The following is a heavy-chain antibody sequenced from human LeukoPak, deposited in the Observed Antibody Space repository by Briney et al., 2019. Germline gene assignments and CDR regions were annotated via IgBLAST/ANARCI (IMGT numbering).Heavy chain of an antibody. Sequence: GGSLRLSCAASGFTFSSYWMHWVRQAPGKGLVWVSRIRSDGSSTTYADSVKGRFTISRDNANNTLYLQMNSLRAEDTAVYYCARHPTLYPDWGQGTLVTVSS. J-gene: IGHJ4*02. V-gene: IGHV3-74*01. CDR3: ARHPTLYPD. CDR2: IRSDGSST. CDR1: GFTFSSYW. D-gene: IGHD2-8*01.